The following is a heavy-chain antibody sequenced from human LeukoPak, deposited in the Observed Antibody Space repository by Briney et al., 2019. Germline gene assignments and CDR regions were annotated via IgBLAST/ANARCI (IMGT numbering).Heavy chain of an antibody. Sequence: GASVKVSCKAYGYTFTGYYMHWVRQAPGQGLEWMGWINPNSGVTNYAQKFQGRVTMTRDTSISTAYMELSRLRSDDTAVYYCYIVVVPAAILPTYFDYLGQGTLVTVSS. J-gene: IGHJ4*02. V-gene: IGHV1-2*02. D-gene: IGHD2-2*02. CDR2: INPNSGVT. CDR3: YIVVVPAAILPTYFDY. CDR1: GYTFTGYY.